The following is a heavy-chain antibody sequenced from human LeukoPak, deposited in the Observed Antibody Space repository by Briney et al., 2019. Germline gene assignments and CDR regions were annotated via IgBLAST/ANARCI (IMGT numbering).Heavy chain of an antibody. V-gene: IGHV1-69*13. CDR3: ARGWDYDSGGRPTAYVY. CDR2: IIPLFGAA. J-gene: IGHJ4*02. D-gene: IGHD3-22*01. CDR1: GGTFSNYA. Sequence: SVKVSCKASGGTFSNYAINWVRQAPGPGLEWMGGIIPLFGAANYAQKFQGRVTITADESTSTVYMELNSLKSEDTAVYYCARGWDYDSGGRPTAYVYWGQGTLVTVSS.